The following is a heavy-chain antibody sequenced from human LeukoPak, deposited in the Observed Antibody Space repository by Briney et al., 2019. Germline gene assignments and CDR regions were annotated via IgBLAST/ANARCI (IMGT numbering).Heavy chain of an antibody. V-gene: IGHV4-39*07. CDR3: ARVTGYRIEDYFDY. Sequence: SETLSLTCTVSGGSISSSSYYWGWIRQPPGKGLEWIGSIYYSGSTYYNPSLKSRGTISVDTSKNQFSLKLSSVTAADTAVYYCARVTGYRIEDYFDYWGQGTLVTVSS. J-gene: IGHJ4*02. CDR2: IYYSGST. D-gene: IGHD6-13*01. CDR1: GGSISSSSYY.